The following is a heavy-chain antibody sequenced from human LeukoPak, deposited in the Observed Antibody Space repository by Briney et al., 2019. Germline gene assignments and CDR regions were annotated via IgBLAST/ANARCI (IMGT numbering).Heavy chain of an antibody. J-gene: IGHJ4*02. D-gene: IGHD3-10*01. V-gene: IGHV1-8*01. CDR1: GYTFTSYD. CDR2: MNPNSGNT. CDR3: ARGRKPYGSGRYYFDY. Sequence: GASVKVSCKASGYTFTSYDINWVRQATGQGLEWRGWMNPNSGNTGYAQKFQGRVTMTRNTSISTAYMELSSLRSEDTAVYYCARGRKPYGSGRYYFDYWGQGTLVTVSS.